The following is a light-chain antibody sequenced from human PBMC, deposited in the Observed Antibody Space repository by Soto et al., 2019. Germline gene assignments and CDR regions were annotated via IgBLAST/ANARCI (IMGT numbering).Light chain of an antibody. CDR2: GAS. J-gene: IGKJ2*01. V-gene: IGKV3-15*01. CDR1: QSVSSN. Sequence: EIVMTQSRATLSVSPGERATLSCRASQSVSSNLAWYQQKPGQAPRLLIYGASTRATGIPARFSGSGSVTDFTLTISSLQSEDFAVYYCQQYNNWPSMYTFGQGTKLEIK. CDR3: QQYNNWPSMYT.